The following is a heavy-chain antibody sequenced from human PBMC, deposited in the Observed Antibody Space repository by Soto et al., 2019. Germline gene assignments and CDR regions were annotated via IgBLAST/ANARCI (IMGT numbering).Heavy chain of an antibody. Sequence: SETLSLTCAVYGGSFSGYYWSWIRQPPGKGLEWIGEINHSGSTNYNPSLKGRVTISVDTSKNQFSLKLSSVTAADTAVYYCARGHGIAVAGTYNWFDPWGQGTLVTVSS. D-gene: IGHD6-19*01. CDR1: GGSFSGYY. V-gene: IGHV4-34*01. CDR2: INHSGST. J-gene: IGHJ5*02. CDR3: ARGHGIAVAGTYNWFDP.